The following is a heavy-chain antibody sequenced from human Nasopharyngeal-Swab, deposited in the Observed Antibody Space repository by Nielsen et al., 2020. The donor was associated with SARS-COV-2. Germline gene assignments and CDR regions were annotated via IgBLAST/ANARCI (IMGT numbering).Heavy chain of an antibody. Sequence: GESLKISCAASGFTFSSYEMNWVRQAPGKGLEWVSYISSSGSTIYYGDSVKGRFTISRDNAKKSLYLQMNSLRAEDTAVYYCARGRARIVGATDFDYWGQGTLVTVSP. V-gene: IGHV3-48*03. D-gene: IGHD1-26*01. CDR3: ARGRARIVGATDFDY. CDR1: GFTFSSYE. CDR2: ISSSGSTI. J-gene: IGHJ4*02.